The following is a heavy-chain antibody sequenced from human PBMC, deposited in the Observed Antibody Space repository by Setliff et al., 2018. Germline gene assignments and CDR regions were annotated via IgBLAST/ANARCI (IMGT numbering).Heavy chain of an antibody. J-gene: IGHJ6*03. Sequence: PGGSLRLSCAASGFTFSRYDIHWVRQVTGKGLEWVSSISGSSSNFIYYADSVKGRFTISRDNAKNSLYLQMNSLRVEDTSVYYCARGYYIPRGSHIVAYYYMDVWGKGTPVTVSS. V-gene: IGHV3-21*01. CDR1: GFTFSRYD. D-gene: IGHD3-3*01. CDR2: ISGSSSNFI. CDR3: ARGYYIPRGSHIVAYYYMDV.